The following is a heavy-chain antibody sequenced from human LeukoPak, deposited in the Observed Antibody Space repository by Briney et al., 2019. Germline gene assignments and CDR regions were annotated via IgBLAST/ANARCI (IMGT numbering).Heavy chain of an antibody. V-gene: IGHV3-64D*09. Sequence: PGGSLRLSCSASGFTFSSYAMHWVRQAPGKGLEYVSAISSNGGSTYYADSVKGRFTISRDNSKNTLYLQMSSLRAEDTAVYYCVKDRHYDFWSGQSLFDYWGQGTLVTVSS. D-gene: IGHD3-3*01. CDR1: GFTFSSYA. CDR2: ISSNGGST. CDR3: VKDRHYDFWSGQSLFDY. J-gene: IGHJ4*02.